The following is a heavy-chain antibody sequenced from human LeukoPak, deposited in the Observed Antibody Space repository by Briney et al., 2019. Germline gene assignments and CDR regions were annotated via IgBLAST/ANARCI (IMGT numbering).Heavy chain of an antibody. CDR3: ARYLSGSQLFDY. Sequence: ASVKVCCKASGGTFSSYTISWVRQAPGQGLEWMGRIIPILGIANYAQKFQGRVTITADKSTSTAYMELSSLRSEDTAVYYCARYLSGSQLFDYWGQGTLVTVSS. CDR1: GGTFSSYT. CDR2: IIPILGIA. J-gene: IGHJ4*02. D-gene: IGHD1-26*01. V-gene: IGHV1-69*02.